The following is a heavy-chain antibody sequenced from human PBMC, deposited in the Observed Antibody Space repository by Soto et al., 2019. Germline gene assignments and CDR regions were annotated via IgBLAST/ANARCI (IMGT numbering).Heavy chain of an antibody. CDR1: GGTFSSYA. CDR3: ATKSFDVALPKPPYYYYGMDV. V-gene: IGHV1-69*13. CDR2: IIPIFGTA. J-gene: IGHJ6*02. Sequence: SVKVSCKASGGTFSSYAIRWVRQAPGQGLEWMGGIIPIFGTANYAQKFQGRVTIKADESTSTAYMELGRPRSEDTAVYYCATKSFDVALPKPPYYYYGMDVWGQGTTVTVSS. D-gene: IGHD3-9*01.